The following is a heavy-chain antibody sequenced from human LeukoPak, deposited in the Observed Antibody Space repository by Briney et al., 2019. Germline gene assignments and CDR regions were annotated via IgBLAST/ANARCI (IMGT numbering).Heavy chain of an antibody. CDR2: IYYSGST. CDR1: GGSISSYY. Sequence: KPSETLSLTCTVSGGSISSYYWSWIRQPPGKGLEWIGYIYYSGSTNYNPSLKSRVTISVDTSKNQFSLKLSSVTAADTAVYYCARVSSVRGVADYYFDYWGQGTLVTVSS. J-gene: IGHJ4*02. D-gene: IGHD3-10*01. CDR3: ARVSSVRGVADYYFDY. V-gene: IGHV4-59*01.